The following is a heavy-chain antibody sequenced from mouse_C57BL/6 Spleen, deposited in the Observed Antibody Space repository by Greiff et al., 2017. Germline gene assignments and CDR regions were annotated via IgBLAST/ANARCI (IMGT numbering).Heavy chain of an antibody. V-gene: IGHV1-81*01. Sequence: VQLQESGAELARPGASVKLSCKASGYTFTSYGISWVKQRTGQGLEWIGEIYPRSGNTYYNEKFQGKATLTADKSSSTAYMELRSLTSEDSAVYFCVRQEDDGYYFQDDAMDYWGQGTSVTVSS. D-gene: IGHD2-3*01. J-gene: IGHJ4*01. CDR3: VRQEDDGYYFQDDAMDY. CDR1: GYTFTSYG. CDR2: IYPRSGNT.